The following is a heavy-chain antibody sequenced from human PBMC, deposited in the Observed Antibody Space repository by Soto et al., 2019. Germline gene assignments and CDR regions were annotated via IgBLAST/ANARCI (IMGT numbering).Heavy chain of an antibody. CDR3: ASHYNGFDY. J-gene: IGHJ4*02. D-gene: IGHD1-1*01. V-gene: IGHV5-51*01. CDR2: ICSGDSDT. CDR1: GYSMSRNW. Sequence: GAYLKISCKDAGYSMSRNWIAWVRQMPGKALEWMWVICSGDSDTRISPSFQGQVTISVGKSINTAYLQWSSLKASDTAMYYCASHYNGFDYWGQGSLVTGSS.